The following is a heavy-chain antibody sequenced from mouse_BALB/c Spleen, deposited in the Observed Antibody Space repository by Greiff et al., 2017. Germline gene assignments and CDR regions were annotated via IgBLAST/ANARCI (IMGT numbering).Heavy chain of an antibody. J-gene: IGHJ3*01. D-gene: IGHD2-14*01. CDR2: IRNKANGYTT. CDR3: ARGSYRYSLAY. V-gene: IGHV7-3*02. Sequence: EVMLVESGGGLVQPGGSLRLSCATSGFTFTDYYMSWVRQPPGKALEWLGFIRNKANGYTTEYSASVKGRFTISRDNSQSILYLQMNTLRAEDSATYYCARGSYRYSLAYWGQGTLVTVSA. CDR1: GFTFTDYY.